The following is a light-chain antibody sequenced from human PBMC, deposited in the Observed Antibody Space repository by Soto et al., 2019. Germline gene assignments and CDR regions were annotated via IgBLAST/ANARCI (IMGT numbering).Light chain of an antibody. CDR1: QTISNY. V-gene: IGKV1-39*01. Sequence: DIQMTQSPSSLSASVGDRVSITCRASQTISNYLIWYQQKPGKAPNLLIYAASTLQSGVPSRFSGRGSGTNFTLTISSLQSEDFATYYCQQSYNTPRAFGQGTKVEIK. CDR3: QQSYNTPRA. J-gene: IGKJ1*01. CDR2: AAS.